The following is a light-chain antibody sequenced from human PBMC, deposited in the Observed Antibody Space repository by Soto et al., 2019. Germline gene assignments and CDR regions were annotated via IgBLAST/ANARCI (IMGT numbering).Light chain of an antibody. CDR2: DAT. Sequence: IKMYQSPSTLSASVGDTVTITCRASQTISGWLAWYQQKPGKAPDLLIHDATSLESGVPSRFSGSGSGTEFTLTISSLQPDDFATYYCQQYSSYWTFAQGTKVDIK. J-gene: IGKJ1*01. V-gene: IGKV1-5*01. CDR1: QTISGW. CDR3: QQYSSYWT.